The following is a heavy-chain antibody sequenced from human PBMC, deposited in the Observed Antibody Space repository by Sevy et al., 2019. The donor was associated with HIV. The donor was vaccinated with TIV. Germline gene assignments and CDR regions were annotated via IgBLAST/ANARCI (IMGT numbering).Heavy chain of an antibody. Sequence: GGSLRLSCAASGFTFSSYAMSWVRQAPGKGLEWVSVISGSGGSTYYADSVKGRFTISRDNSKNTLYLQMNSLRAEDTAVYYCARVGFTGYSTNDYWGQGTLVTVSS. J-gene: IGHJ4*02. CDR1: GFTFSSYA. V-gene: IGHV3-23*01. D-gene: IGHD5-18*01. CDR3: ARVGFTGYSTNDY. CDR2: ISGSGGST.